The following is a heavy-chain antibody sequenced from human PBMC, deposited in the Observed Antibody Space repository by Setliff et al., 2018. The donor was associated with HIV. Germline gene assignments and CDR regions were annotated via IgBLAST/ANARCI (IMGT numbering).Heavy chain of an antibody. CDR3: AKAGTTVVPPYYYYYMDD. CDR2: MNPNSGNT. CDR1: GYTFTSYD. V-gene: IGHV1-8*02. Sequence: GASVKVSCKASGYTFTSYDINWVRQATGQGLEWMGWMNPNSGNTSYAQKFQGRVTMTRDTSISTAYMELSRLRSDDTAVYYCAKAGTTVVPPYYYYYMDDWGKGTTVTVSS. D-gene: IGHD4-17*01. J-gene: IGHJ6*03.